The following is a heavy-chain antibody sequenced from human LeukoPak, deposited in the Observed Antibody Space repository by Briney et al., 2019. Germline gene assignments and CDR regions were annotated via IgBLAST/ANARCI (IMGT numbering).Heavy chain of an antibody. J-gene: IGHJ5*02. CDR2: IYSGGSA. CDR1: GVTLCVNY. Sequence: GGSLRLSSAPSGVTLCVNYMSSGRQAPRKRLERVSLIYSGGSAFYTDSMKGGFTISRDNSTNTLYLHINSLTAEHTALYYCATGTIQFWFDHWGQGTVVTVSS. V-gene: IGHV3-53*01. CDR3: ATGTIQFWFDH. D-gene: IGHD5-18*01.